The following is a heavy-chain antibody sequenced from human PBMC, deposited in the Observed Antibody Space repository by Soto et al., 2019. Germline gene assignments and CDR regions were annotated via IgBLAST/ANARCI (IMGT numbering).Heavy chain of an antibody. CDR1: GGTFSSYA. J-gene: IGHJ6*02. V-gene: IGHV1-69*13. CDR3: AGLRDIAARRRVYYYYGMDV. Sequence: ASVKVSCKASGGTFSSYAISWVRQAPGQGLEWMGGIIPIFGTANYAQKFQGRVTITADESTSTAYMELSSLRSEDTAVYYCAGLRDIAARRRVYYYYGMDVWGQGTTVTVSS. D-gene: IGHD6-6*01. CDR2: IIPIFGTA.